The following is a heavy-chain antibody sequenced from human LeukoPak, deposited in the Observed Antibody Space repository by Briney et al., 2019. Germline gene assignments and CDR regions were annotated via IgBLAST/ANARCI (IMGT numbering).Heavy chain of an antibody. Sequence: SETLSLTCTVSGGSISSGSYYWSWIRQPAGKGLEWIGRIYTSGSTNYNPSLKSRVTISVDTSENQFSLKLSSVTAADTAVYYCARQASDGGYRYDYWGQGIMVTVSS. CDR3: ARQASDGGYRYDY. CDR2: IYTSGST. D-gene: IGHD2-21*01. V-gene: IGHV4-61*02. CDR1: GGSISSGSYY. J-gene: IGHJ4*02.